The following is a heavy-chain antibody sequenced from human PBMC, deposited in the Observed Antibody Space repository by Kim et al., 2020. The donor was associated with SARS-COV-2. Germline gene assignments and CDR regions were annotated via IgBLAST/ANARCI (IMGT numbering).Heavy chain of an antibody. J-gene: IGHJ5*02. V-gene: IGHV1-69*04. D-gene: IGHD3-10*01. CDR3: TRDGVPNWFDP. Sequence: NYARRFQGEFSMTADKSTNTAYMELTSLRLDDTAVYYCTRDGVPNWFDPWGQGTLVTVSS.